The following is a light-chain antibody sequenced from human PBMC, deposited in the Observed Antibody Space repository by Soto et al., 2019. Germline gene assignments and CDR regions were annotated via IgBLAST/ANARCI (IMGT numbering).Light chain of an antibody. CDR1: ALPKKY. CDR2: KDN. CDR3: QSIDGTGSLYV. Sequence: SYELTQSPSVSVSPGQTARITCSGDALPKKYVYWYQLRPGQAPLLIVYKDNERPSGIPERFSGSSSGPTATLTISGVQAEDEADYYCQSIDGTGSLYVFGGGPKLTVL. V-gene: IGLV3-25*03. J-gene: IGLJ1*01.